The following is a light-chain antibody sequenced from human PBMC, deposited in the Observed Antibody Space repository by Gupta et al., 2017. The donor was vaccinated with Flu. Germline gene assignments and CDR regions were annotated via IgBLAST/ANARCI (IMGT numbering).Light chain of an antibody. J-gene: IGLJ1*01. CDR3: QVWDSSSDRPEV. CDR1: NIGSKS. Sequence: SYVLTQPPPVSVAPRETATITPGGNNIGSKSVHWYQQKPGQAPVLVVYDESNRPSGIPERFSGSNSGNTATLTISRVEAEDEADYYCQVWDSSSDRPEVFGTGTKVTVL. V-gene: IGLV3-21*02. CDR2: DES.